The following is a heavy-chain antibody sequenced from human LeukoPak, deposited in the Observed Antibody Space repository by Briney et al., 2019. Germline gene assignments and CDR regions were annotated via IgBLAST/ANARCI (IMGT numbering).Heavy chain of an antibody. CDR2: INPNSGGT. Sequence: EASVKVSCKPSGYTFTGYYMHWVRQAPGQGLEWMGWINPNSGGTNYAQKFQGRVTMTRDTSISTAYMELSRLRSDDTAVYYCARGGVYYDSSGYYQGLGYCGQGTLVTVSS. V-gene: IGHV1-2*02. J-gene: IGHJ4*02. D-gene: IGHD3-22*01. CDR3: ARGGVYYDSSGYYQGLGY. CDR1: GYTFTGYY.